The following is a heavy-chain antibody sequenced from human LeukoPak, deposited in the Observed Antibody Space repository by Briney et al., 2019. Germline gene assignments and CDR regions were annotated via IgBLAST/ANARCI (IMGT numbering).Heavy chain of an antibody. CDR1: GFTFSSYG. D-gene: IGHD1-1*01. J-gene: IGHJ4*02. V-gene: IGHV3-30*18. CDR3: AKDRETTASGTFDY. Sequence: GGSLRLSCAASGFTFSSYGMHWVRQAPGKGLEWVAVISYEGTNKYYADSVKGRFTISRDNSKNTLDLQMNSLRAEDTAVYYCAKDRETTASGTFDYWGQGTLVTVSS. CDR2: ISYEGTNK.